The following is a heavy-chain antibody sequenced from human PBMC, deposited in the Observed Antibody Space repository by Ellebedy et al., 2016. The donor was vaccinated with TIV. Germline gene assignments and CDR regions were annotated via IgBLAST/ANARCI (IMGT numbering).Heavy chain of an antibody. CDR3: AREVGVGYYYGMDV. J-gene: IGHJ6*02. CDR1: GYTFTSYA. V-gene: IGHV1-3*01. D-gene: IGHD3-3*01. CDR2: INAGNGNT. Sequence: ASVKVSXKASGYTFTSYAMHWVRQAPGQRLEWMGWINAGNGNTKYSQKFQGRVTITRDTSASTAYMELSRLRSDDTAVYYCAREVGVGYYYGMDVWGQGTTVTVSS.